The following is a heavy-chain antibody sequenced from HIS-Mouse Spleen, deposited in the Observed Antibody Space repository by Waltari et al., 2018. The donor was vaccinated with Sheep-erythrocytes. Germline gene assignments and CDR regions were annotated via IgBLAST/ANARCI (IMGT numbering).Heavy chain of an antibody. Sequence: QVQLVQSGAEVKKPGAAGKVSCKVSGYTLTELSMHWVRQAPGKGLEWMGGFDPEDGETIYAQKFQGRVTMTEDTSTDTAYMELSSLRSEDTAVYYCATGWHNWNYRWFDPWGQGTLVTVSS. CDR1: GYTLTELS. CDR2: FDPEDGET. CDR3: ATGWHNWNYRWFDP. V-gene: IGHV1-24*01. J-gene: IGHJ5*02. D-gene: IGHD1-7*01.